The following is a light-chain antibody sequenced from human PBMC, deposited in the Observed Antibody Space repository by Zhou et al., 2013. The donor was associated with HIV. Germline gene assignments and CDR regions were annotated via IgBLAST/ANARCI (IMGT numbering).Light chain of an antibody. J-gene: IGKJ2*01. V-gene: IGKV3-11*01. Sequence: EIVLTQSPGTLSLSPGERATLSCRASQNVATKLAWYQQKPGQAPRLLVYGASSRATGIPDRFRGSGSGTDFTLTISSLEPEDFAVYYCQQRSSWPPXTFGQGTKLEIK. CDR3: QQRSSWPPXT. CDR1: QNVATK. CDR2: GAS.